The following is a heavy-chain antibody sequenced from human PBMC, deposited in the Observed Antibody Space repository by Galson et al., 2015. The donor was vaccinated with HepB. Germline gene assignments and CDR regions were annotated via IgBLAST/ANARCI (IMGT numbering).Heavy chain of an antibody. CDR1: GYSFTSYW. Sequence: QSGAEVKKPGESQKISCKGSGYSFTSYWIGWVRQMPGKGLEWMGIIYPGDSDTRYSPSFQGQVTISADKSISTAYLQWSSLKASDTAMYYCARHRENMVRGDPNWFDPWGQGTLVTVSS. CDR3: ARHRENMVRGDPNWFDP. CDR2: IYPGDSDT. V-gene: IGHV5-51*01. J-gene: IGHJ5*02. D-gene: IGHD3-10*01.